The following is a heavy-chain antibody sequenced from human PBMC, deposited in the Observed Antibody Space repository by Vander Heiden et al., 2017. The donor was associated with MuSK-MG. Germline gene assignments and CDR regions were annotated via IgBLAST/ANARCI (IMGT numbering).Heavy chain of an antibody. CDR2: IIPIFGTA. D-gene: IGHD2-21*02. CDR1: GGTFSSYA. J-gene: IGHJ6*02. Sequence: QVQLVQSGAEVKKPGSSVKVSCKASGGTFSSYAISGVRQAPGQGLEWMGGIIPIFGTANYAQKFQARVTITADESTSTAYMELSSLRSEDTAVYYCAGAYCGGDCYSGYYYYGMDVWGQGTTVTVSS. CDR3: AGAYCGGDCYSGYYYYGMDV. V-gene: IGHV1-69*01.